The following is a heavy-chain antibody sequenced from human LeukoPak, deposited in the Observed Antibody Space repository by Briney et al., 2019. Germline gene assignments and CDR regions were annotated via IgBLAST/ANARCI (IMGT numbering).Heavy chain of an antibody. CDR2: IYSGGST. Sequence: GGSLRLSCAASGFTVSSNYMSWVRQAPGKGLEWVSVIYSGGSTYYADSVKGRFTISRDNSKNTLYLQMNSLRAEDTAVYYCARAGRSWYGEKGNYFDYWGQGTLVTVSS. CDR1: GFTVSSNY. J-gene: IGHJ4*02. CDR3: ARAGRSWYGEKGNYFDY. D-gene: IGHD6-13*01. V-gene: IGHV3-66*02.